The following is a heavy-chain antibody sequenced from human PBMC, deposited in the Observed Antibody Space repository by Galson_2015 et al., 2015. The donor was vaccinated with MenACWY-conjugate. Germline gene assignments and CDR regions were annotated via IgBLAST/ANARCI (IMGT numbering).Heavy chain of an antibody. D-gene: IGHD4-17*01. CDR1: GFSLSTSGMC. V-gene: IGHV2-70*01. CDR3: ARIRDDGDYFGTGYYMDV. Sequence: PALVKPTQTLTLTCTFSGFSLSTSGMCVSWIRQPPGKALEWLALIDWGDDKYYSASLKTRLIISKDTSKNQVVLTMTNMDPVDTATYYCARIRDDGDYFGTGYYMDVWGKGTTVTVSS. J-gene: IGHJ6*03. CDR2: IDWGDDK.